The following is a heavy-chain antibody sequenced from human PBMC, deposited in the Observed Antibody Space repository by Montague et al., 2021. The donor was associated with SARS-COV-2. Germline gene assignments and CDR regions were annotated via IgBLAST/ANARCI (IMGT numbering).Heavy chain of an antibody. CDR2: MYDSGST. Sequence: TLSLTCTVSGGSISNGGCYCSWIRRHPGKGLEWIGYMYDSGSTYYNPSLTSRVTMSLDTSKNQFSLKLSSVTAADTAVYYCAREDGVVVAAPYIWGQGTMVTVSS. V-gene: IGHV4-31*03. CDR1: GGSISNGGCY. D-gene: IGHD2-15*01. J-gene: IGHJ3*02. CDR3: AREDGVVVAAPYI.